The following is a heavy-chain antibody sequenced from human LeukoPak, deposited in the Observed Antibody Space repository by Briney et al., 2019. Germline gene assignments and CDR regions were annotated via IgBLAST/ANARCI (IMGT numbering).Heavy chain of an antibody. J-gene: IGHJ4*02. Sequence: SLRLFCAASGFTDSSNYMSWVRQAPAKGLEWGSVIYSGGSTYYADSVKGRFTISRDNSKNSLYLQMTSLRTEDSAMYYCAKDGPRRSGYYDYWGQGTLVTVCS. CDR2: IYSGGST. CDR3: AKDGPRRSGYYDY. D-gene: IGHD3-3*01. V-gene: IGHV3-53*05. CDR1: GFTDSSNY.